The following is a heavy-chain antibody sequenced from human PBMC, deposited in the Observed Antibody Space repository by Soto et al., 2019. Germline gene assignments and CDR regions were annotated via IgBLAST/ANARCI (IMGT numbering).Heavy chain of an antibody. CDR2: ISYSGST. V-gene: IGHV4-59*11. J-gene: IGHJ4*02. Sequence: SLTCTVSGGSMSSHYWTWLRQPPGKGLEWIGYISYSGSTYYNPSLKSRVTISADTSRNQFSLKLSSVIAADTAVYYCARADPDASVGYWGQGTLVTVSS. CDR1: GGSMSSHY. CDR3: ARADPDASVGY. D-gene: IGHD3-16*01.